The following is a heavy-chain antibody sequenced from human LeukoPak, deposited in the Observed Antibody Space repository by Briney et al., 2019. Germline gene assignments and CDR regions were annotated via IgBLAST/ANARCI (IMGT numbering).Heavy chain of an antibody. CDR3: ARGLNYRRLRIMITFGGVIGSNWFDP. D-gene: IGHD3-16*02. CDR2: MNPNSGNT. CDR1: GYTFTSFS. Sequence: GASVKVSCKASGYTFTSFSFHWVRQATGQGLEWMGWMNPNSGNTGYAQKFQGRVTMTRNTSISTAYMELSSLRSEDTAVYYCARGLNYRRLRIMITFGGVIGSNWFDPWGQGTLITVSS. V-gene: IGHV1-8*02. J-gene: IGHJ5*02.